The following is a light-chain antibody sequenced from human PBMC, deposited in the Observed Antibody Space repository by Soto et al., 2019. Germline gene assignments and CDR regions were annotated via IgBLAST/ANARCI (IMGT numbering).Light chain of an antibody. CDR3: QQRSNWPPSIT. V-gene: IGKV3-11*01. CDR2: DAS. CDR1: QSVSSN. Sequence: EIVFTQSPCTLSLSPGERASLSCRASQSVSSNYLAWFQQKPGQAPRLLIYDASNRATGIPARFSGSGSGTDFTLTISSLEPEDFAVYYCQQRSNWPPSITFGQGTRLEI. J-gene: IGKJ5*01.